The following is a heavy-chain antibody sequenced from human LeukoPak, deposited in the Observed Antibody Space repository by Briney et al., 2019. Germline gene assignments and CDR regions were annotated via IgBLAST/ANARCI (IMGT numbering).Heavy chain of an antibody. CDR3: ARRWRWVVRGVWGSYYYGMDV. J-gene: IGHJ6*02. Sequence: PSETLSLTCAVYGGSFSGYYWSWIRQPPGKGLEWIGEINHSGSTNYNPSLKSRVTISVDTSENQFSLKLSSVTAADTAVYYCARRWRWVVRGVWGSYYYGMDVWGQGTTVTVSS. CDR1: GGSFSGYY. V-gene: IGHV4-34*01. CDR2: INHSGST. D-gene: IGHD3-10*01.